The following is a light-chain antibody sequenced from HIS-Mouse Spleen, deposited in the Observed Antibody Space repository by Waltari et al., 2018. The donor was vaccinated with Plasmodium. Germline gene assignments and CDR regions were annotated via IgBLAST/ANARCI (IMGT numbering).Light chain of an antibody. J-gene: IGKJ1*01. CDR1: QSVSSN. Sequence: EIVMTQSPATLSVSPGERATLPCRASQSVSSNLAWYQQKPGQAPRHLIYGASTRATGIPARFSGSGSGTEFTLTISSLQSEDFAVYYCQQYNNWPAWTFGQGTKVEIK. CDR2: GAS. CDR3: QQYNNWPAWT. V-gene: IGKV3-15*01.